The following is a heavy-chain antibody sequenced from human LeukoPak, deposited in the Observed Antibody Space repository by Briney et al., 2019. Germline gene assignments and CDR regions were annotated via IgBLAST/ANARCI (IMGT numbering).Heavy chain of an antibody. Sequence: GGSLTLSCAASGFTFSSYAMHWVRQAPGRGLEWVSYISSSGSTIYYAVSVKGRFTISRDNAKNSLYLQMNSLRAEDTAVYYCARELELDAFDIWGQGTMVTVSS. CDR1: GFTFSSYA. CDR3: ARELELDAFDI. D-gene: IGHD1-7*01. V-gene: IGHV3-48*04. J-gene: IGHJ3*02. CDR2: ISSSGSTI.